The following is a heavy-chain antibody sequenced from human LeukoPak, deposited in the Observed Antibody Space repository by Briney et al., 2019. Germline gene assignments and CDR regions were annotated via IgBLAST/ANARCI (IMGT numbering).Heavy chain of an antibody. D-gene: IGHD3-16*01. J-gene: IGHJ4*02. V-gene: IGHV3-74*01. CDR1: GLTISDSW. CDR3: ARDAGWGRLDS. CDR2: LASDESNK. Sequence: GGSLRLSCAASGLTISDSWIHWVRQAPGKGLMWVSRLASDESNKIYADSVKGRFLISRDNAKNTLYLQMNSLRVEDTDFYYCARDAGWGRLDSWGQGALVTVSS.